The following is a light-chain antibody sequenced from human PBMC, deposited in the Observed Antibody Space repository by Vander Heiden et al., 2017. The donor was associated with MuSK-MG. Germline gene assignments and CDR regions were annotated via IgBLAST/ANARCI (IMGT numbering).Light chain of an antibody. J-gene: IGKJ3*01. Sequence: EIVLTQSPGTLSLSPGERATLFCRASQSVSSTYLAWYQQKPGQAPRLLIYGASSRATGISDRFSGSGSGTDFTLTISKLEPEDFAVYYCQQYGSTGFTFGPGTKVDIK. CDR3: QQYGSTGFT. CDR1: QSVSSTY. CDR2: GAS. V-gene: IGKV3-20*01.